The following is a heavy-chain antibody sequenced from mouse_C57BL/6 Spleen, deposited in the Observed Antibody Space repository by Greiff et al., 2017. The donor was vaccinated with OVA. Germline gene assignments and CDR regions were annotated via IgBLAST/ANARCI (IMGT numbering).Heavy chain of an antibody. CDR1: GFTFSSYG. CDR2: ISSGGSYT. CDR3: ARQLRLRPYYAMDY. Sequence: EVKLMESGGDLVKPGGSLKLSCAASGFTFSSYGMSWVRQTPDTRLEWVATISSGGSYTYSPDSVKGRFTISRDNAKNTLYLQMSRLKSEDTAMYYCARQLRLRPYYAMDYWGQGTSVTVSS. J-gene: IGHJ4*01. D-gene: IGHD3-2*02. V-gene: IGHV5-6*01.